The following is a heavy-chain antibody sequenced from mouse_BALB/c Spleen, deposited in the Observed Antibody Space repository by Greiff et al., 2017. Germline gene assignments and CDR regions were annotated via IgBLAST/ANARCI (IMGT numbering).Heavy chain of an antibody. V-gene: IGHV14-4*02. D-gene: IGHD1-2*01. J-gene: IGHJ3*01. Sequence: EVHLVESGAELVRSGASVKLSCTASGFNIKDYYMHWVKQRPEQGLEWIGWIDPENGDTEYAPKFQGKATMTADTSSNTAYLQLSSLTSEDTAVYYCNAPFTTATAWFAYWGQGTLVTVSA. CDR1: GFNIKDYY. CDR3: NAPFTTATAWFAY. CDR2: IDPENGDT.